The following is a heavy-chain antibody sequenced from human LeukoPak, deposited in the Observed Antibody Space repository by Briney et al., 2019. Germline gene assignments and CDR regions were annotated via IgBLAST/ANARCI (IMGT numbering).Heavy chain of an antibody. D-gene: IGHD4-23*01. Sequence: TASETLSLTGAVYGGSFSGYYWSWIRQPPGKGLEWIGEINHGGSTNYNPSLKSRVTISVDTSKNQFSLKLTSVTAADTAVYYCASLGNRPTVVTSTTGYYGMDVWGQGTTVTVSS. CDR1: GGSFSGYY. J-gene: IGHJ6*02. CDR2: INHGGST. CDR3: ASLGNRPTVVTSTTGYYGMDV. V-gene: IGHV4-34*01.